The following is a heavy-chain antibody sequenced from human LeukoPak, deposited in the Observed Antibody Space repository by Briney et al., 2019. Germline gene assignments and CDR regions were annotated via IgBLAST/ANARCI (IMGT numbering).Heavy chain of an antibody. J-gene: IGHJ3*01. D-gene: IGHD4-17*01. V-gene: IGHV4-59*08. Sequence: SETLSLTCTVSGGSIGSYYWSWIRQPPGKGLECIGYIYHSGTTDYNPSLKSRVTISADTSKNQFSLKLTSVTAADTAIYYCARQRDYADYLDAFDVWGQGTMVTVSS. CDR2: IYHSGTT. CDR1: GGSIGSYY. CDR3: ARQRDYADYLDAFDV.